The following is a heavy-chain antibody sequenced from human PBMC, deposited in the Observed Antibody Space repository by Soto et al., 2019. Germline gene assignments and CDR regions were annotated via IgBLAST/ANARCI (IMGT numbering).Heavy chain of an antibody. Sequence: ASVKVSCKASGFPFTRYHMHWLRQAPGQGLEWLGVINPSTTTTYAQRFQGRVTMTRDTFTRTVYMELSSLRSDGTVVYYCARETEEYSGSDFWGPVSLVTVSS. CDR3: ARETEEYSGSDF. J-gene: IGHJ4*01. D-gene: IGHD3-10*01. V-gene: IGHV1-46*01. CDR2: INPSTTT. CDR1: GFPFTRYH.